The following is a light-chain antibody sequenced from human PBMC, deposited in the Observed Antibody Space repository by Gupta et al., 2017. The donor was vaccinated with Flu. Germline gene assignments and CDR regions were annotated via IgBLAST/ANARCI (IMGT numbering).Light chain of an antibody. V-gene: IGKV3-20*01. J-gene: IGKJ2*03. CDR3: QQYTGSPS. CDR2: GAS. CDR1: QSISSTF. Sequence: EIVLTQSPGTLSLSPGERATLSCRASQSISSTFLAWYQQKSGPAPRLLIYGASSRVTGIPDRFTGSGSGTDCTLTINRLEPEYFAVYYCQQYTGSPSFGQGSKLEIK.